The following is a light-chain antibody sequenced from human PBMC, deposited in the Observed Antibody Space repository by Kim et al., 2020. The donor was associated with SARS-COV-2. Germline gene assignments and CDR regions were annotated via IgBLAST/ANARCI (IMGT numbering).Light chain of an antibody. CDR1: KLGDKY. CDR2: QDT. Sequence: SVSPGQTATITCSGEKLGDKYACWYQQKPGQSPVVVIYQDTKRPSGIPERFSASNSGNTATLTISGTQALDEADYYCQAWDSGAAVFGGGTQLTVL. CDR3: QAWDSGAAV. V-gene: IGLV3-1*01. J-gene: IGLJ2*01.